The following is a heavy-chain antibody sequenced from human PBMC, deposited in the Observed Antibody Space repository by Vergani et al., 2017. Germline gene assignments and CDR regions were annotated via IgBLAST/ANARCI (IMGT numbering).Heavy chain of an antibody. Sequence: QVQLVQSGAEVKKPGSSVKVSCKASGGTFSSYAISWVRQAPGQGLEWMGGIIPIFGTANYAQKFQGRVTITADESTSTAYMELSSLRSEDTAVYYCARSPTYYDILTGYYSLEDYYCMDVWGKGTTVTVAS. J-gene: IGHJ6*03. CDR1: GGTFSSYA. CDR3: ARSPTYYDILTGYYSLEDYYCMDV. V-gene: IGHV1-69*01. D-gene: IGHD3-9*01. CDR2: IIPIFGTA.